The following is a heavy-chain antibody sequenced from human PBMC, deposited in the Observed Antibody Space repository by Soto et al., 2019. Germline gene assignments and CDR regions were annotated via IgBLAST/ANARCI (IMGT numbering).Heavy chain of an antibody. Sequence: ASVKVSCKASGGTFSSYAISWVRQAPGQGLEWMGGIIPIFGTANYAQKFQGRVTITADESTSTAYMELSSLRSEDTAVYYCAGEDWYYYDSSGPPGGSRGYFDYWGQGTLVTVSS. V-gene: IGHV1-69*13. CDR2: IIPIFGTA. J-gene: IGHJ4*02. D-gene: IGHD3-22*01. CDR1: GGTFSSYA. CDR3: AGEDWYYYDSSGPPGGSRGYFDY.